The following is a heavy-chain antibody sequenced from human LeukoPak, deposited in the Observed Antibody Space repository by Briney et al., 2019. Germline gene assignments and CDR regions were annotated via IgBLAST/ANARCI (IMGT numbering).Heavy chain of an antibody. J-gene: IGHJ5*02. V-gene: IGHV3-23*01. Sequence: GGSLRLSCAASGFTFSSYAMSWVGQGPGKGLEWVSAIRGSGGSTYYADSVKGRFTISRDNSKNTLYLQMNSLRAEDTAVYYCAKDPRSSWYPRWFDPWGQGTLVTVSS. CDR3: AKDPRSSWYPRWFDP. CDR2: IRGSGGST. CDR1: GFTFSSYA. D-gene: IGHD6-13*01.